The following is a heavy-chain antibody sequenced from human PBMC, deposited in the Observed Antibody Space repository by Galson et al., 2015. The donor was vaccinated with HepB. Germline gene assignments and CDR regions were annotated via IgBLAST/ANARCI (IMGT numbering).Heavy chain of an antibody. Sequence: SVKVSCKASGGTFSSYAISWVRQAPGQGLEWMGGIIPNYGTANYAQKFQGRVTITADESTSTAYMELSSLRSEDTAVYYCASRATERGWLDTPEIYGMDVWGQGTTVTVSS. V-gene: IGHV1-69*13. CDR2: IIPNYGTA. D-gene: IGHD6-19*01. CDR1: GGTFSSYA. J-gene: IGHJ6*02. CDR3: ASRATERGWLDTPEIYGMDV.